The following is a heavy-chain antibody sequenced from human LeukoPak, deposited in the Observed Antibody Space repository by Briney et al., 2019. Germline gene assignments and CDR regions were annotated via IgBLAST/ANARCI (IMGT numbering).Heavy chain of an antibody. CDR1: DDSITMYY. Sequence: SETLSLTCSVSDDSITMYYWTWIRQPPGKGLEWIGYVDHTGSTNFNPSLNGRVSISSDTTKSLFSLRLRSVTAADTAVYFCARGRVSSSAWYSTHYYYFYMDVWGKGTTVTVPS. J-gene: IGHJ6*03. V-gene: IGHV4-59*01. CDR2: VDHTGST. CDR3: ARGRVSSSAWYSTHYYYFYMDV. D-gene: IGHD5/OR15-5a*01.